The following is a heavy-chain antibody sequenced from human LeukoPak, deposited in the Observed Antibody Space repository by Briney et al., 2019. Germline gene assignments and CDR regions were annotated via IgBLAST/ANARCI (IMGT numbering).Heavy chain of an antibody. Sequence: GGSLRLSCAASGFTFSSYAMSWVRQAPGKGLEWVSAISGSGGSTYYADSVKGRFTISRDNSKNTLYLQMNSLRAEDTAVYHCAKVRQSSSWYGVFDYWGQGTLVTVSS. CDR2: ISGSGGST. CDR3: AKVRQSSSWYGVFDY. D-gene: IGHD6-13*01. CDR1: GFTFSSYA. V-gene: IGHV3-23*01. J-gene: IGHJ4*02.